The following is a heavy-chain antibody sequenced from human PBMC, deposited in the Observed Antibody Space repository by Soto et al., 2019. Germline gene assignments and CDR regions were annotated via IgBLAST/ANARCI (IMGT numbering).Heavy chain of an antibody. CDR1: GYTFTSYA. V-gene: IGHV1-3*01. CDR3: ARSHLYYDSSGYPDY. Sequence: ASVKVSCKASGYTFTSYAMHWVRQAPGQRLEWMGWINAGSGNTKYSQKFQGRFTISRDNAKNSLYLQMNSLRAEDTAVYYCARSHLYYDSSGYPDYWGQGTLVTVSS. J-gene: IGHJ4*02. CDR2: INAGSGNT. D-gene: IGHD3-22*01.